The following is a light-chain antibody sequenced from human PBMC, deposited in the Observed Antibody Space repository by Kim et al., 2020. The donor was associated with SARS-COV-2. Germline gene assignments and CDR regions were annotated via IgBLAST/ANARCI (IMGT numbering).Light chain of an antibody. J-gene: IGLJ3*02. CDR3: SSYSMSSTRL. CDR2: DYT. Sequence: QSALTQPASVSGSPGQSITISCAGTPNDVGGSHFVSWYQQHPGRAPKLIIYDYTKRPSGLSSRFSGSRSGNTASLTISGLQTEDEAVYYCSSYSMSSTRLFGGGTQVTVL. CDR1: PNDVGGSHF. V-gene: IGLV2-14*03.